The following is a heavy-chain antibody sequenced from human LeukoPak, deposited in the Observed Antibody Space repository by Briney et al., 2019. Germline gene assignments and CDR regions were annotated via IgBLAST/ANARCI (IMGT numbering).Heavy chain of an antibody. CDR1: GFTFSSYA. V-gene: IGHV3-48*03. Sequence: PGGSLRLSCAASGFTFSSYAMNWVRQAPGKGLEWVSYITTSGRTIYYADSVKGRFTISRDNAKNSLYLQMNSLRAEDTAVYYCARGEDYGTNSFDYWGQGTMVAVCS. D-gene: IGHD4-17*01. J-gene: IGHJ4*02. CDR2: ITTSGRTI. CDR3: ARGEDYGTNSFDY.